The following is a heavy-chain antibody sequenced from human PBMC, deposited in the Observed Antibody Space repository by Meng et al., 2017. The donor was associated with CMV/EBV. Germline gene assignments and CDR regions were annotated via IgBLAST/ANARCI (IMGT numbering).Heavy chain of an antibody. J-gene: IGHJ4*02. Sequence: GESLKISCAASGFTFSSYWMHWVRQAPGKGLVWLSRIMRDGSSTNYADSVKGRFTISRDNAKNTLYLQINSLAAEDTALYYCAREAGGTMAPRDLDYWGQGTLVTVSS. D-gene: IGHD1-26*01. CDR1: GFTFSSYW. CDR2: IMRDGSST. CDR3: AREAGGTMAPRDLDY. V-gene: IGHV3-74*01.